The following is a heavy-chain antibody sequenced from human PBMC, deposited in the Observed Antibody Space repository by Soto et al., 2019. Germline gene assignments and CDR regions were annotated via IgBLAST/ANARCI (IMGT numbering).Heavy chain of an antibody. CDR1: GYTFTSYP. CDR3: ARETMVRGVIITSRWFDP. D-gene: IGHD3-10*01. J-gene: IGHJ5*02. CDR2: INAGNGNT. Sequence: VKVSCKASGYTFTSYPMHWVRQAPGQRLEWMGWINAGNGNTKYSQKFQGRVTITSDTSASTAYMELRSLRSEDMAIYYCARETMVRGVIITSRWFDPWGQGTLVTVSS. V-gene: IGHV1-3*01.